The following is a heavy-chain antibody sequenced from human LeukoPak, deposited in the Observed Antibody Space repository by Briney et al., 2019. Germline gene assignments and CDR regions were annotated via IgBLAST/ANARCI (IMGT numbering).Heavy chain of an antibody. D-gene: IGHD1-26*01. CDR2: MWYDGSRE. V-gene: IGHV3-33*01. CDR1: GFILSTHG. CDR3: ARDLSFGSLDF. J-gene: IGHJ4*02. Sequence: PGGSLRLSCAASGFILSTHGMHWVRQAPGKGLEWVAGMWYDGSREDYAGSVKGRFTISRDMSKNTLNLQMNSLRVEDTAMFYCARDLSFGSLDFRGQGTLVTVSS.